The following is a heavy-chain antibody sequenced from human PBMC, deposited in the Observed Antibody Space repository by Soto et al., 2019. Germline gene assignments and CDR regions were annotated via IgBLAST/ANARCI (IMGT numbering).Heavy chain of an antibody. CDR3: AKLSCTSSTCYFPGWFET. D-gene: IGHD2-2*01. CDR2: VYYSGSS. V-gene: IGHV4-31*03. CDR1: GACTSGGASV. Sequence: LPLTSILSGACTSGGASVCSWIRQPRGKGLEWIANVYYSGSSYYNPSLKSRLTRSVDTTKNQFSLQLRSMTAADTAVYYCAKLSCTSSTCYFPGWFETWGKGTLVTAYS. J-gene: IGHJ5*02.